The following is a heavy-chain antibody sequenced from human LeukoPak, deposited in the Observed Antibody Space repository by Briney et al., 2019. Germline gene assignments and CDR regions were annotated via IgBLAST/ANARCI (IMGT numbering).Heavy chain of an antibody. D-gene: IGHD2-2*01. Sequence: SQTLSLTCTVSGGSGWSVGSGSYYWSWIRQPAGKGLEWIGRIHTGGGTKYNPSLKSRLTISRDTSKNQFSLKLTSVTAADTAAYYCARYCSSSSCYSDAFDYWGPGSLVTVSS. V-gene: IGHV4-61*02. J-gene: IGHJ4*02. CDR1: GGSGWSVGSGSYY. CDR2: IHTGGGT. CDR3: ARYCSSSSCYSDAFDY.